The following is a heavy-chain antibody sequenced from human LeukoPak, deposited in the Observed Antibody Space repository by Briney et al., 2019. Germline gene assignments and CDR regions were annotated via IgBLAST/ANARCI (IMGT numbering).Heavy chain of an antibody. CDR1: GFTFSTYA. V-gene: IGHV3-30*10. Sequence: GRSLRLSCAASGFTFSTYAMHWVRQAPGKGLEWVAVISSDGSKKFYTDSVKGRFTISRDNSRNTLYLQINGLRAEDTAVYYCVRDAGGYWGQGTPVTVSS. CDR2: ISSDGSKK. J-gene: IGHJ4*02. CDR3: VRDAGGY.